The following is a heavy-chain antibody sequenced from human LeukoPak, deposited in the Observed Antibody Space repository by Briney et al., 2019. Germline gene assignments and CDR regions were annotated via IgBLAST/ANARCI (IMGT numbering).Heavy chain of an antibody. J-gene: IGHJ4*02. CDR1: GFTLSSYA. CDR2: ISGSGSA. Sequence: GGSLRLSCAASGFTLSSYAMNWVRQAPGKGLEWVSAISGSGSAYYADSVKGRFTISRDNSKNTLYLQMNRLGAEDTAIYYCGQDWAWGAFGHWGQGTLVTVSS. CDR3: GQDWAWGAFGH. V-gene: IGHV3-23*01. D-gene: IGHD4/OR15-4a*01.